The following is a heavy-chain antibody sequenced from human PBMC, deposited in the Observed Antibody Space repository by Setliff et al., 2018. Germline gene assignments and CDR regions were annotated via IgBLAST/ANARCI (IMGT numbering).Heavy chain of an antibody. D-gene: IGHD3-22*01. V-gene: IGHV2-5*01. CDR1: GFSLSTYGVS. J-gene: IGHJ4*02. Sequence: SGPTLVNPTQTLTLTCTFSGFSLSTYGVSVGWIRQPPGKALEWLALIYWNDDKRYSPSLKSRVTITKDTSKNQVVLTMTGMDPVDAATYYCARTFYYDDSGSNRLLYYFDYWGQGALVTVSS. CDR2: IYWNDDK. CDR3: ARTFYYDDSGSNRLLYYFDY.